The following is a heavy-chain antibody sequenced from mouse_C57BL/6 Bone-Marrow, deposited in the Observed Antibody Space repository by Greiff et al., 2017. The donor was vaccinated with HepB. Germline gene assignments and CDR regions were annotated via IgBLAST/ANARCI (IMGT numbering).Heavy chain of an antibody. J-gene: IGHJ4*01. CDR2: ISSGGSYT. Sequence: EVKLVESGGDLVKPGGSLKLSCAASGFTFSSYGMSWVRQTPDQRLEWVATISSGGSYTYYPDSVKGRFTISRDNATNTLYLQMSSLKSEDTAMYWRAGPYYGNYRRAMDYWGQGTSVTVSS. CDR1: GFTFSSYG. D-gene: IGHD2-10*01. CDR3: AGPYYGNYRRAMDY. V-gene: IGHV5-6*01.